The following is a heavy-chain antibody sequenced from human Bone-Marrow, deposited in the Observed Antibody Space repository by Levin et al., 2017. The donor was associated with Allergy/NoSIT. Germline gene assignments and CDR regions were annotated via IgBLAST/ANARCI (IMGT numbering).Heavy chain of an antibody. J-gene: IGHJ4*02. Sequence: SQTLSLTCTVSGDSISSGGYYWSWIRQHPGKGLEWIGYIYHSGSTYYNPSLKGRVTISVDTSKNEFSLKRSSVTAADTAVFYCARGEYSYGSGSYYLDYWGQGTLVTVSS. D-gene: IGHD3-10*01. CDR2: IYHSGST. CDR1: GDSISSGGYY. CDR3: ARGEYSYGSGSYYLDY. V-gene: IGHV4-31*03.